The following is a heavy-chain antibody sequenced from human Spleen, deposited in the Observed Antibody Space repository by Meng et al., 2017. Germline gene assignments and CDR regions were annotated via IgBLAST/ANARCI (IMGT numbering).Heavy chain of an antibody. CDR2: IWYDGSNK. CDR1: GFTFSSYG. V-gene: IGHV3-33*01. D-gene: IGHD6-19*01. Sequence: GGSLRLSCAASGFTFSSYGMHWVRQAPGKGLEWVAVIWYDGSNKYYADSVKGRFTISRDNSKNTLYLQMNSLRAEDTAVYYCARERIRSGGHFDYWGQGTLVTVSS. J-gene: IGHJ4*02. CDR3: ARERIRSGGHFDY.